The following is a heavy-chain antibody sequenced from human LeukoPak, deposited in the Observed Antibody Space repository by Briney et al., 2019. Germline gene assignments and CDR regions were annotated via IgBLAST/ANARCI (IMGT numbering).Heavy chain of an antibody. J-gene: IGHJ3*02. D-gene: IGHD3-3*01. CDR2: IDARSGIT. V-gene: IGHV3-48*01. CDR3: ARTYDFGRGPPGDAFDN. CDR1: GFTVSSNY. Sequence: GGSLRLSCAASGFTVSSNYMSWVRQAPGKVPEWVSHIDARSGITYYADSVQGRFTISRDNAQESVFLQMNSLRADDTAVYYCARTYDFGRGPPGDAFDNWGPGTLVTVSS.